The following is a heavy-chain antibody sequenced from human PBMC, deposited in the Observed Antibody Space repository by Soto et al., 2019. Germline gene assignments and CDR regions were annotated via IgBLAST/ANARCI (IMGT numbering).Heavy chain of an antibody. D-gene: IGHD4-17*01. J-gene: IGHJ6*03. V-gene: IGHV3-11*01. CDR1: GFTFSDYY. CDR2: ISSSGSTI. CDR3: ARAFHSTVTTIRYYYYMDV. Sequence: GGSLRLSCAASGFTFSDYYMSWIRQAPGKGLEWVSYISSSGSTIYYADSVKGRFTISRDNAKNSLYLQMNSLRAEDTAVYYCARAFHSTVTTIRYYYYMDVWGKGTTVTVSS.